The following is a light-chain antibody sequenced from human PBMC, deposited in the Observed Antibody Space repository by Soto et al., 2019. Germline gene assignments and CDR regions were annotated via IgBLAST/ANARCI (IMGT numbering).Light chain of an antibody. V-gene: IGKV1-12*01. Sequence: DIQMTQSPSSVSASVGDSVTITCRASHDITTRLAWYQQQPGKAPPILIYSASTLQTGVPPTVRGSVSGTAFTLTITNLQRDEVATYYWQQGHGLLNCGGGTTVE. CDR2: SAS. J-gene: IGKJ4*01. CDR3: QQGHGLLN. CDR1: HDITTR.